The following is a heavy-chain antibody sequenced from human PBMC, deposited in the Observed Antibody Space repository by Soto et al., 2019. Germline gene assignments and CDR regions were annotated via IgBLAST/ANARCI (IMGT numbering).Heavy chain of an antibody. CDR1: GFTFSRYA. CDR2: IGASGGSI. V-gene: IGHV3-23*01. D-gene: IGHD3-10*01. J-gene: IGHJ5*02. CDR3: ARGNTMIRSNWFDP. Sequence: GGSLRLSCAASGFTFSRYAMTWVRQAPGKGLEWVSEIGASGGSIFYADSVKGRFTISRENSKITGYLQMNSLGAEDTAVYYCARGNTMIRSNWFDPWGLGTLVTVSS.